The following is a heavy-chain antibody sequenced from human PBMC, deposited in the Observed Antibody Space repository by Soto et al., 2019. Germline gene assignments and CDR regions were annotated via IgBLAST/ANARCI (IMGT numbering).Heavy chain of an antibody. V-gene: IGHV1-24*01. Sequence: VASVKVSCKVSGYTLTELSMHWVRQAPGKGLEWMGGFDPEDGETIYEQKFKGRDTMTEDTSTDTAYMELSSLRYEYTVVYFCATGGCSSTSCYHGVLNYWGQGTLVTVSS. CDR3: ATGGCSSTSCYHGVLNY. CDR1: GYTLTELS. D-gene: IGHD2-2*01. J-gene: IGHJ4*02. CDR2: FDPEDGET.